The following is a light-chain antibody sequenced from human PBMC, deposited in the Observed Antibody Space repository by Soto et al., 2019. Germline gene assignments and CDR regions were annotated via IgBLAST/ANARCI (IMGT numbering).Light chain of an antibody. CDR2: DAS. V-gene: IGKV1-13*02. CDR1: QAISSA. J-gene: IGKJ5*01. Sequence: AIQLTQSPSSLSASVGDRVTITCRANQAISSAFAWYQQKPGKAPKLLIYDASILQSGVPSRFSGGGSGTAFTLTISSLQPEDFATYYCQQLNSYPITFGQGTRLEIK. CDR3: QQLNSYPIT.